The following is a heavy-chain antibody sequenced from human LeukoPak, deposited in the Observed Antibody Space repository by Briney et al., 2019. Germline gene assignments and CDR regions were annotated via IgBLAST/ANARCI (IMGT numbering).Heavy chain of an antibody. D-gene: IGHD3-10*01. J-gene: IGHJ6*04. V-gene: IGHV4-34*01. CDR1: GGSFSGYY. CDR3: ARGLWFGGTVDV. CDR2: INHSGST. Sequence: SETLSLTCAVYGGSFSGYYWSWIRQPPGKGLEWIGEINHSGSTNYNPSLKSRVTISVDTSKNQFSLKLSSVTAADTAVYYCARGLWFGGTVDVWDKGTTVTVSS.